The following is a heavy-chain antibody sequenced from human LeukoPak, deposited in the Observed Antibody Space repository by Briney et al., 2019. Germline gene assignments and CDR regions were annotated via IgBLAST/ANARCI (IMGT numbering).Heavy chain of an antibody. CDR2: IYPGDSDT. J-gene: IGHJ4*02. CDR1: GYSFTSYW. Sequence: GESLKISCKGSGYSFTSYWIGWVRQMPGKGLEWMGIIYPGDSDTRYSPSFQGQVTISADKSISTAYLQWSSLKASDTAMYYCARHPRSVVRGVIITWEFDYWGQGTLVTVSS. V-gene: IGHV5-51*01. D-gene: IGHD3-10*01. CDR3: ARHPRSVVRGVIITWEFDY.